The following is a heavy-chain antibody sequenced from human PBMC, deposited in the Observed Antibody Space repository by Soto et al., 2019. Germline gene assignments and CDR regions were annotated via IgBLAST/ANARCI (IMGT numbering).Heavy chain of an antibody. Sequence: GGSLRLSCAASGFTFSSYGMHWVRQAPGKGLEWVAVIWYDGSNKYYADSVKGRFTISRDNSKNTLYLQMNSLRAEDTAVYYCVLEAAPIQSWFDPWGQGTQVTVSS. D-gene: IGHD2-2*02. CDR3: VLEAAPIQSWFDP. J-gene: IGHJ5*02. CDR2: IWYDGSNK. CDR1: GFTFSSYG. V-gene: IGHV3-33*01.